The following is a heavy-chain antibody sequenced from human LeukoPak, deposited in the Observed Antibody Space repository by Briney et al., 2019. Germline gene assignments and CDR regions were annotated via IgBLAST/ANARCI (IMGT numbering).Heavy chain of an antibody. CDR1: GYNFTTYW. Sequence: PGASLQISCKGSGYNFTTYWIGCVRQLPGKGLECMGVIYPGDSDTRYSPSFQGQVTISADKSISTAYLQWSSLKASDTAMYYCARQRDGCNSVDYWGQGTLVTVSS. D-gene: IGHD5-24*01. V-gene: IGHV5-51*01. CDR2: IYPGDSDT. J-gene: IGHJ4*02. CDR3: ARQRDGCNSVDY.